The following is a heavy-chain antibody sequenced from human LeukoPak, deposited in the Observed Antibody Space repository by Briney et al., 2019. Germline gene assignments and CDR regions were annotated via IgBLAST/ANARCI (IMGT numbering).Heavy chain of an antibody. CDR3: ARGLPGTYYFDH. CDR2: IIPIFGIA. CDR1: GGTFSSYA. J-gene: IGHJ4*02. V-gene: IGHV1-69*04. D-gene: IGHD7-27*01. Sequence: SVKVSCKASGGTFSSYAISWVRQAPGQGLEWMGRIIPIFGIANYAQKFQGRVTITADKSTSTAYMELSSLRSEDTAVYYCARGLPGTYYFDHWGQGTLVTVSS.